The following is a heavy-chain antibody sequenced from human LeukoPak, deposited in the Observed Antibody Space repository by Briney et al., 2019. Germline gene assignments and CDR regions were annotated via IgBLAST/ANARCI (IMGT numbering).Heavy chain of an antibody. V-gene: IGHV1-46*01. Sequence: ASVKVSCKASGYTFTSYYMHWVRQAPGQGLEWMGIINPSGGSTSYAQKFQGRVTMTTDTSTSTAYMELRSLRSDDTAVYYCARVASFTMVRGVFQDYFDYWGQGTLVTVSS. CDR1: GYTFTSYY. CDR2: INPSGGST. J-gene: IGHJ4*02. CDR3: ARVASFTMVRGVFQDYFDY. D-gene: IGHD3-10*01.